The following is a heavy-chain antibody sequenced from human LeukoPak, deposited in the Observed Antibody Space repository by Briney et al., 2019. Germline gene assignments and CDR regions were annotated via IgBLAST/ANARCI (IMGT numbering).Heavy chain of an antibody. V-gene: IGHV4-59*01. CDR2: IYYSGST. CDR3: ASSRRGYSYGYDY. D-gene: IGHD5-18*01. Sequence: SETLSLTCTVSGGSISSYYWSWIRQPPGEGLEWIGYIYYSGSTNYNPSLKSRVTISVDTSKNQFSLKLSSVTAADTAMYYCASSRRGYSYGYDYWGQGTLVTVSS. J-gene: IGHJ4*02. CDR1: GGSISSYY.